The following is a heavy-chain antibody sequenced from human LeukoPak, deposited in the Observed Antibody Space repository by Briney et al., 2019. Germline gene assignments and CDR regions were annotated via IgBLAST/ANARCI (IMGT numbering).Heavy chain of an antibody. CDR3: ARARYETRIWPKSRYDYYHYMDV. CDR2: INAGNGNT. V-gene: IGHV1-3*03. D-gene: IGHD3-3*01. CDR1: GYTFTSYT. J-gene: IGHJ6*03. Sequence: ASVKVSCKASGYTFTSYTIHWVRQAPGQRLEWMGWINAGNGNTKYSQEFQDRVTITRDTSASTAYMELSSLRSEDMAVYYCARARYETRIWPKSRYDYYHYMDVWGKGNTVTVSS.